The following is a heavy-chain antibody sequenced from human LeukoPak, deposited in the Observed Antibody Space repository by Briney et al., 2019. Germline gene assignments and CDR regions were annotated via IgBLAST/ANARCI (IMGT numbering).Heavy chain of an antibody. CDR1: GFSFSGHW. J-gene: IGHJ4*02. CDR2: IRPTGSTT. D-gene: IGHD6-6*01. Sequence: GGSLRLSCTASGFSFSGHWMHWARQLPGKGLVWVSRIRPTGSTTSYADSVKGRFTVSRDNAKNTLYLQVNNLRAEDTAVYYCARGPNSNWSGLDFWGQGTLLTVSS. V-gene: IGHV3-74*01. CDR3: ARGPNSNWSGLDF.